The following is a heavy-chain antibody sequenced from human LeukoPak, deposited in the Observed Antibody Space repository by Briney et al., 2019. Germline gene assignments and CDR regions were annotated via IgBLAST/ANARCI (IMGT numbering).Heavy chain of an antibody. V-gene: IGHV3-30-3*01. CDR1: GFTFSSYA. Sequence: GGSLRLSCAASGFTFSSYAMHWVRQAPGKGLEWVAIILYDGISKYYANSVKDRFTISRDISKNSLFLQMNSLRAEDTAVYYCARGSSTWHLFDFWGQGTLVTVSS. J-gene: IGHJ4*02. CDR2: ILYDGISK. CDR3: ARGSSTWHLFDF. D-gene: IGHD6-13*01.